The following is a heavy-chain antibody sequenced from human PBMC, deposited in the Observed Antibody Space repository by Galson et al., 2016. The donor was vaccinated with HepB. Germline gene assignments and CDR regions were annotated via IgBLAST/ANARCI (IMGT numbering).Heavy chain of an antibody. V-gene: IGHV3-74*01. J-gene: IGHJ6*04. CDR2: INSDGSTT. D-gene: IGHD2-2*01. CDR1: GFTFSDYW. Sequence: SLRLSCAASGFTFSDYWMHWVRQAPGEGLVWVSRINSDGSTTNSAGSAKGRLTISRDNAKDTPYLQMNSLRDDDPAVYFCARDARSSRRTASYYYGLDVWGKGTTVTVSP. CDR3: ARDARSSRRTASYYYGLDV.